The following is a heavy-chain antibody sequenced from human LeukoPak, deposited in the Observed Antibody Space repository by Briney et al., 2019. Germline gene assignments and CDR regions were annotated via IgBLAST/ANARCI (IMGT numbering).Heavy chain of an antibody. Sequence: SVKVSCKASGGTFSSYAISWVRQAPGQGLEWMGGIIPIFGTANYAQKFQGRVTITADESTSTAYMELSSLRSEDTAVYYCARDGGYSYGSRGSVNAPYWYFDLWGRDTLVTVSS. CDR2: IIPIFGTA. V-gene: IGHV1-69*13. J-gene: IGHJ2*01. CDR3: ARDGGYSYGSRGSVNAPYWYFDL. CDR1: GGTFSSYA. D-gene: IGHD5-18*01.